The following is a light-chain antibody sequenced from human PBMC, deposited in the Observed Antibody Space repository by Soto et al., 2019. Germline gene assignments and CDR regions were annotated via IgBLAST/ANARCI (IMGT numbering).Light chain of an antibody. V-gene: IGKV3-15*01. CDR2: GAS. CDR3: QQYNNWPPRIT. J-gene: IGKJ5*01. Sequence: EIVMTQSPATLSVSPGERATLSCRARQSVSSNLAWYQQKPGQAPRLLIYGASTRATGIPARFSGSGSGTEFTLTISSLQSEDFAVYYCQQYNNWPPRITFGHGTRLEIK. CDR1: QSVSSN.